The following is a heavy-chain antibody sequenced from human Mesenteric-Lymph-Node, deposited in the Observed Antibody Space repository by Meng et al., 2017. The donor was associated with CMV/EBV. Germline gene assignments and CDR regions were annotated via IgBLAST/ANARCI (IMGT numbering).Heavy chain of an antibody. CDR3: ARLGTGLRGFDP. CDR2: MNPNSGNT. V-gene: IGHV1-8*03. Sequence: ASVKVSCKASGYTFTSYDINWVRQATGQGLEWMGWMNPNSGNTGYAQKFQGRVTITRNTSISTAYMELSSLRSEETAVYYCARLGTGLRGFDPWGQGTLVTVSS. D-gene: IGHD4-17*01. J-gene: IGHJ5*02. CDR1: GYTFTSYD.